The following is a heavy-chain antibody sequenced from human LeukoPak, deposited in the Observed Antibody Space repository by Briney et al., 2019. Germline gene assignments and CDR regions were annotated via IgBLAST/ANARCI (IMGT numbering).Heavy chain of an antibody. Sequence: GASVKVSCKASGYTFTSYGINWVRQAPGQGLEWMGWISAYNGNTNYAQELQGRVTMTTDTSTSTAYMELRSLRSDDTAVYYCARDLGAEPATIFFDYWGQGTLVTVSS. D-gene: IGHD5-24*01. CDR1: GYTFTSYG. CDR2: ISAYNGNT. J-gene: IGHJ4*02. CDR3: ARDLGAEPATIFFDY. V-gene: IGHV1-18*01.